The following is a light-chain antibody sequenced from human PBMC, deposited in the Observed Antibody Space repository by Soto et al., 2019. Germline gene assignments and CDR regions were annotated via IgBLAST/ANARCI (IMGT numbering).Light chain of an antibody. CDR1: QTLLHSDGRTY. CDR3: MQSIQLRT. CDR2: EVT. V-gene: IGKV2D-29*01. J-gene: IGKJ1*01. Sequence: FMTHTPLTLSVAPGQAASLSCKSSQTLLHSDGRTYLYWYLQKPGQPPQPLMYEVTNRFSGVPERFSGSGSGTDFTLKISRVEAEDAGLYYCMQSIQLRTLGQGTKVDI.